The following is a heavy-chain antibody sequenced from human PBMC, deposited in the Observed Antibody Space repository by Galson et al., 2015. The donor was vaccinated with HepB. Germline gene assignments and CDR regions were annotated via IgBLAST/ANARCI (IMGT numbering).Heavy chain of an antibody. V-gene: IGHV3-30*04. J-gene: IGHJ6*02. Sequence: SLRLSCAASGFTFNFFAINWVRQAPGTGLEWVAVISHDGSDTYYSDSAKGRFTISRDDSKSTLYLQMNSLRVEDTAVYYCAKDPDYYGAGSYSYHGMDVWGQGTTVTVSS. CDR3: AKDPDYYGAGSYSYHGMDV. D-gene: IGHD3-10*01. CDR2: ISHDGSDT. CDR1: GFTFNFFA.